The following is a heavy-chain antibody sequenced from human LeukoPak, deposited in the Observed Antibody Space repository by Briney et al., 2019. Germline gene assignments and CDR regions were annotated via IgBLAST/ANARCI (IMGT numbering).Heavy chain of an antibody. Sequence: KSSETLSLTCTVSGFSISSGYYWGWIRQPPGKGLEWIGNIYHSGSTYYNPSLKSRVTISVDTSKNQFSLKLSSVTAADTAVYYCARRSSSGYYPPDYWGQGTLVTVSS. CDR2: IYHSGST. V-gene: IGHV4-38-2*02. CDR3: ARRSSSGYYPPDY. J-gene: IGHJ4*02. D-gene: IGHD3-22*01. CDR1: GFSISSGYY.